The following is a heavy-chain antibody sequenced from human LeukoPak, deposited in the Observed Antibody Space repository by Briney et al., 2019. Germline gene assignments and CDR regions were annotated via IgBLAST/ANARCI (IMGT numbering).Heavy chain of an antibody. CDR2: ISYDGSNK. J-gene: IGHJ4*02. CDR3: AKDLTGTTYLDY. Sequence: HPGGSLRLSCAASGFTFSSYGMHWVRQAPGKGLEWVAVISYDGSNKFHADSVKGRFTISRDISKNTLYLQMNSLRAEDTAVYYCAKDLTGTTYLDYWGQGTLVTVSS. D-gene: IGHD1-20*01. CDR1: GFTFSSYG. V-gene: IGHV3-30*18.